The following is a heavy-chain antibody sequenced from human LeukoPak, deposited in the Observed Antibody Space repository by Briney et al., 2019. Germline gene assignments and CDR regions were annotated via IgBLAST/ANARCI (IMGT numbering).Heavy chain of an antibody. CDR3: ARDLDTYVVLIAYDAFDI. V-gene: IGHV3-7*01. D-gene: IGHD2-21*01. J-gene: IGHJ3*02. CDR1: GFTFSSYS. Sequence: GGSLRLSCAASGFTFSSYSMNWVRQAPGKGLEWVANIKPDGSEKHYVDSVEGRFTISRDNAKNSLYLQMNSLRAEDTAVYYCARDLDTYVVLIAYDAFDIWGQGTMVTVSS. CDR2: IKPDGSEK.